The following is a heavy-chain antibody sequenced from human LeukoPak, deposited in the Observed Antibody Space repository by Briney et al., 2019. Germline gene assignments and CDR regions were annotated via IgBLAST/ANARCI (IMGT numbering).Heavy chain of an antibody. CDR3: ARDPSSGWYLKGWFDP. CDR2: ISSSSNYI. J-gene: IGHJ5*02. V-gene: IGHV3-21*01. Sequence: GGSLRLSCAASGFTFSSYSMNWVRQAPGKGLEWVSSISSSSNYIYYADSVKGRFTISRDNAKNSLYLQMNSLRAEDTAVYYCARDPSSGWYLKGWFDPWGQGTLVTVSS. D-gene: IGHD6-19*01. CDR1: GFTFSSYS.